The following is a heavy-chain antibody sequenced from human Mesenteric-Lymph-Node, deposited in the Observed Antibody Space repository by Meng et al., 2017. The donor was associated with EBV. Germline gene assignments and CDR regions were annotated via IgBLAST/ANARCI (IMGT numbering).Heavy chain of an antibody. Sequence: QVQVQQWGSGMLQPSENLSLTCAVYGESFSGYYWSWIRQPPGKGLEWIGEINHSGTTNYNPSLESRVTISVDTSKNQLSLKLTSLTAADTAVYYCGRPQRSGVGSKFFDYWGQGTLVTVSS. V-gene: IGHV4-34*01. CDR1: GESFSGYY. D-gene: IGHD3-3*01. CDR3: GRPQRSGVGSKFFDY. CDR2: INHSGTT. J-gene: IGHJ4*02.